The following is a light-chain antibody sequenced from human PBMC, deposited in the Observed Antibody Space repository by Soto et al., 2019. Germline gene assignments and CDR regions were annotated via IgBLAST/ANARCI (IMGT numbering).Light chain of an antibody. CDR1: QSNSTY. V-gene: IGKV1-6*01. CDR2: AAS. J-gene: IGKJ1*01. Sequence: NQVTQSPSSLSASGGDRVTFTSRASQSNSTYLNWYEQKPGKAPKLLIYAASSLQSGVPSRFSGSGSGTDFTLTITGLQPEDSATYYCLQDYNYPRTFGQGTKVDIK. CDR3: LQDYNYPRT.